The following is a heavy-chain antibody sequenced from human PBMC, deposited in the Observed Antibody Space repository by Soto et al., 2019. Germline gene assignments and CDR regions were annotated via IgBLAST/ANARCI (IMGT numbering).Heavy chain of an antibody. D-gene: IGHD5-12*01. V-gene: IGHV4-34*01. J-gene: IGHJ6*03. CDR3: ARARKVATILRYYYYYMDV. CDR1: GGSFSGYY. Sequence: QVQLQQWGAGLLKPSETLSLTCAVYGGSFSGYYWSWIRQPPGKGLEWIGEINHSGSTNYNPSLKSRVTISVDASKNQFSLKLSSVTAADTAVYYCARARKVATILRYYYYYMDVWGKGTTVTVSS. CDR2: INHSGST.